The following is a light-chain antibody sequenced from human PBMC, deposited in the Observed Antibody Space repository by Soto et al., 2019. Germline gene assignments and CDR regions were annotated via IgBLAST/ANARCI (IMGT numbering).Light chain of an antibody. Sequence: DVQMTQSPSILSAFVGDRVAITCRASQRINNWLAWYQQKPGKAPKLLISDTSSLEDWVPSRFSGTVSGTEFTLTISSLQPDDSATYYCQQYGAYPLTFGGGTKVEIK. CDR2: DTS. J-gene: IGKJ4*01. V-gene: IGKV1-5*01. CDR1: QRINNW. CDR3: QQYGAYPLT.